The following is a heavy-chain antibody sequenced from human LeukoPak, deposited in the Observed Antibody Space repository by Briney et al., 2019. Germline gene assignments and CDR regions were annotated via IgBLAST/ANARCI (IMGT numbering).Heavy chain of an antibody. Sequence: XSSSSYRYYADSVKGRFTISRDNAKNSLYLQMNSLRAEDTAVYYCARDLLGTVTTFHAFDIWGQGTMVTVSS. J-gene: IGHJ3*02. CDR2: XSSSSYR. V-gene: IGHV3-21*01. D-gene: IGHD4-17*01. CDR3: ARDLLGTVTTFHAFDI.